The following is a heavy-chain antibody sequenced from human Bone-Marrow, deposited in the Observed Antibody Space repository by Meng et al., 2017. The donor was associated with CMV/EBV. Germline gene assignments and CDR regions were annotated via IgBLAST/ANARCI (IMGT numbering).Heavy chain of an antibody. CDR3: AKDTTYDFWSGYLTGYGMDV. CDR2: ISWNSGSI. CDR1: GFTFDDYA. V-gene: IGHV3-9*01. Sequence: SLKISCAASGFTFDDYAMHWVRQAPGKGLEWVSGISWNSGSIGYADSVKGRFTISRDNAKNSLYLQMNSLRAEDTALYYCAKDTTYDFWSGYLTGYGMDVWGQGTTVTVSS. D-gene: IGHD3-3*01. J-gene: IGHJ6*02.